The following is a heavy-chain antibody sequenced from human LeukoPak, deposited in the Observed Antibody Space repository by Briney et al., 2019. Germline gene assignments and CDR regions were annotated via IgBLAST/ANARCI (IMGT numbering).Heavy chain of an antibody. J-gene: IGHJ4*02. CDR3: ARDFSSSWLQDY. CDR1: GFSFSSYT. CDR2: IWYDGSNK. D-gene: IGHD6-13*01. V-gene: IGHV3-33*08. Sequence: GGSLRLSCAASGFSFSSYTMDWVRQAPGKGLEWVAVIWYDGSNKYYADSVKGRFTISRDNSKNTLYLQMNSLRAEDTAVYYCARDFSSSWLQDYWGQGTLVTVSS.